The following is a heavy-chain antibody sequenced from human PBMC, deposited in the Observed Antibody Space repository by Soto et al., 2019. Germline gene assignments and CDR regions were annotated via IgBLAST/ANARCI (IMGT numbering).Heavy chain of an antibody. Sequence: QVQLVQSGAEVKKPGASVKISCQASGYSFTSLGISWVRQAPGQGPEWVGWLRTLNGHWWPPGNLRDRVTMTTDTSTNTVYMPLQGLRVDDTAVYYCVRGDYGDYWGPGTLITVSS. CDR2: LRTLNGHW. V-gene: IGHV1-18*04. CDR3: VRGDYGDY. CDR1: GYSFTSLG. D-gene: IGHD3-10*01. J-gene: IGHJ4*02.